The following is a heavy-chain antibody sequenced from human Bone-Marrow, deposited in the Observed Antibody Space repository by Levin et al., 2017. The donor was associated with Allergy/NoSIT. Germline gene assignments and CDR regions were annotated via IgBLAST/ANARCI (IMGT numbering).Heavy chain of an antibody. CDR1: GFGFRTYP. CDR3: ARVDPTGSYDY. V-gene: IGHV3-30*04. D-gene: IGHD3-10*01. Sequence: GGSLRLSCSASGFGFRTYPMDWVRRAPGKGLQWVTSISYDGSKKDYADSVKGRFTISRDNSERMLYLQMNSLRVEDTGVYYCARVDPTGSYDYWGQGTLVTVS. J-gene: IGHJ4*02. CDR2: ISYDGSKK.